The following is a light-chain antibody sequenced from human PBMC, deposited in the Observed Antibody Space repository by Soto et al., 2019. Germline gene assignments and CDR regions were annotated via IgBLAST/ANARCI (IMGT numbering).Light chain of an antibody. Sequence: ETVLTQSPGTLYFSPGERATLSCRASQSVSGSYLAWYQQKPGQAPRLLIYDASSRATGIPDRFSGSGSGTDFTLTISRLEPEDFAVYYCQQYASSPRTFGQGTRLEIK. J-gene: IGKJ5*01. CDR3: QQYASSPRT. CDR1: QSVSGSY. V-gene: IGKV3-20*01. CDR2: DAS.